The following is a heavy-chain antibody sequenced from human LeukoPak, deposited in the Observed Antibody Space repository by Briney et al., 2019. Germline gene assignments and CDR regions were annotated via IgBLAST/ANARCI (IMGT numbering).Heavy chain of an antibody. CDR2: IWYDGSNK. Sequence: GGSLRLSCAASGFTFSSYGMHCVRQAPGKGLEWVAVIWYDGSNKYYADSVKGRFTISRDNSKNTLYLQMNSLRAEDTAVYYCAKDSGIVVVTFYFDYWGQGTLVTVSS. J-gene: IGHJ4*02. V-gene: IGHV3-33*06. D-gene: IGHD2-21*02. CDR3: AKDSGIVVVTFYFDY. CDR1: GFTFSSYG.